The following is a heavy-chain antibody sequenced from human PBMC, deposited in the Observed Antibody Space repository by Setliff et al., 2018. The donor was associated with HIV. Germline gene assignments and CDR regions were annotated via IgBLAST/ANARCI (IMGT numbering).Heavy chain of an antibody. V-gene: IGHV1-8*02. CDR3: ARDRLNVYSSGWGVGY. J-gene: IGHJ4*02. CDR2: MNPNRGNT. D-gene: IGHD6-25*01. CDR1: GGTFSSYA. Sequence: ASVKVSCKASGGTFSSYAISWVRQATGQGLEWMGWMNPNRGNTGYAQKFQGRGTMTGNTSISTAYMELSSLRSEDTAVYYCARDRLNVYSSGWGVGYWGQGTLVTVSS.